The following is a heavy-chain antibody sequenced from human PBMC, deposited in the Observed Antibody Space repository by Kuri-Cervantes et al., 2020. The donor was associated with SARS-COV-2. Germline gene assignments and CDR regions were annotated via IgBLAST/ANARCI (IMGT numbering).Heavy chain of an antibody. CDR1: RFTFGDNA. Sequence: SLSLTCAASRFTFGDNAIHWVRQVPGTGLGWVSRMRFDCGRIAYGDSVRGGFTISRDNVKKTLYVQMTSLRAEDTTVYYCARVGRGVELITMIVVVITEEPFDYWGQGTLVTVSS. J-gene: IGHJ4*02. D-gene: IGHD3-22*01. V-gene: IGHV3-9*01. CDR2: MRFDCGRI. CDR3: ARVGRGVELITMIVVVITEEPFDY.